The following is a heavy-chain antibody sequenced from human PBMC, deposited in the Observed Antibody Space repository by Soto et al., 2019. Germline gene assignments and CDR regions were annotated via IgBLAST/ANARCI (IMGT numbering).Heavy chain of an antibody. CDR3: ARGAVMPDS. Sequence: GGSLRLSCAASGFTFDSFAMTWVRQAPGKGLEWVSAVSASGGSTFYADSVKGRFTISRDSSKNTLYLQMNSLRAEDTAVYYCARGAVMPDSWGQGTLVTVSS. D-gene: IGHD3-16*01. CDR2: VSASGGST. CDR1: GFTFDSFA. V-gene: IGHV3-23*01. J-gene: IGHJ4*02.